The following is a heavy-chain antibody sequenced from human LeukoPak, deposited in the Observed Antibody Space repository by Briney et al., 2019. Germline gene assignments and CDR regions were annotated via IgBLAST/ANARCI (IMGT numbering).Heavy chain of an antibody. J-gene: IGHJ6*02. CDR2: IVVGSDST. V-gene: IGHV1-58*01. D-gene: IGHD5-12*01. Sequence: ASVKVSCKASGFTFSNSAFQWVRQARGQRLEWIGWIVVGSDSTKYAQKFQERVSITRDMSTSTVYMELSSLRSGDTAVYYCTAEIYRGHVYSYYYGMDVWGQGTTVTVSS. CDR1: GFTFSNSA. CDR3: TAEIYRGHVYSYYYGMDV.